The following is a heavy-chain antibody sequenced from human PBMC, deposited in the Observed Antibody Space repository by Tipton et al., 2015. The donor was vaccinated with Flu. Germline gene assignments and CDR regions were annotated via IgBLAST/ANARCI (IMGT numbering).Heavy chain of an antibody. V-gene: IGHV3-21*01. CDR1: GFTFSIYS. CDR3: ARARRDGYNLFAFDI. CDR2: ISSSSSYI. J-gene: IGHJ3*02. Sequence: SLRLSCAASGFTFSIYSMNWVRQAPGKGLEWVSSISSSSSYIYYADSVKGRFTISRDNAKNSLYLQMNSLRAEDTAVYYCARARRDGYNLFAFDIWGQGTMVTVSS. D-gene: IGHD5-24*01.